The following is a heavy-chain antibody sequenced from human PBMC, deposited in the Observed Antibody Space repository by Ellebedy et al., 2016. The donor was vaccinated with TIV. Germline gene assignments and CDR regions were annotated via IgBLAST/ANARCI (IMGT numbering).Heavy chain of an antibody. V-gene: IGHV1-2*02. Sequence: AASVKVSCKASGYTFTGYYMHCVRQPPGQGLEWIGWTNPNSGGTNYAQKFQGRVTMTRDTSTSTVYMELSSLRSEDTAVYYCARALEPGIMDYWGQGTLVTVSS. CDR1: GYTFTGYY. D-gene: IGHD1-14*01. CDR3: ARALEPGIMDY. J-gene: IGHJ4*02. CDR2: TNPNSGGT.